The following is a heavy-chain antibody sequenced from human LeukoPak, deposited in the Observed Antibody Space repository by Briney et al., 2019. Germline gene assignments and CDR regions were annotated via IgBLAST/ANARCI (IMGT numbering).Heavy chain of an antibody. CDR3: ARGSSRGSYYYYFDY. V-gene: IGHV3-21*01. J-gene: IGHJ4*02. Sequence: GGSLRLSCAASGFTFSSYSMNWVRQAPGKGLEWVSSISSSSYIYYADSVKGRFTISRDNAKNSLYLQMNSLRAEDTAVYYCARGSSRGSYYYYFDYWGQGTLVTVSS. CDR2: ISSSSYI. CDR1: GFTFSSYS. D-gene: IGHD1-26*01.